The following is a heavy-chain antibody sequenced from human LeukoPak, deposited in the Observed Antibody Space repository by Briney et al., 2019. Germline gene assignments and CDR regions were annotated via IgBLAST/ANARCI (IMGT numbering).Heavy chain of an antibody. Sequence: KTGGSLRLSCAASGFTFSSYSMNWVRQAPGKGLEWVSSISSSSSYIYYADSVKSRFTISRDNAKNSLYLQMNSLRAEDTAVYYCARDPVAEDYFDYWGQGTLVTVSS. CDR1: GFTFSSYS. V-gene: IGHV3-21*01. J-gene: IGHJ4*02. CDR3: ARDPVAEDYFDY. CDR2: ISSSSSYI. D-gene: IGHD2-15*01.